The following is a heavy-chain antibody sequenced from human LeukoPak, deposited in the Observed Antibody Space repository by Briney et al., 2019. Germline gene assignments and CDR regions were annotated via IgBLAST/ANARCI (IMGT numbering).Heavy chain of an antibody. CDR1: GFILNASA. CDR2: IRSKDHAYAT. CDR3: TSPIFSSIPSRPVDY. Sequence: PGGSLKLSCAASGFILNASAIYWVRQASGKGLEWVGRIRSKDHAYATSYAASLKGRFTISRDDSKNMAYLQMNSLKIEDTAVYYYTSPIFSSIPSRPVDYWGQGTLVTVSS. V-gene: IGHV3-73*01. D-gene: IGHD3-3*01. J-gene: IGHJ4*02.